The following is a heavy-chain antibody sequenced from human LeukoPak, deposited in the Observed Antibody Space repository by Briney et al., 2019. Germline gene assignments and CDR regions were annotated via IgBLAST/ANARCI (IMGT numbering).Heavy chain of an antibody. J-gene: IGHJ4*02. CDR1: GGSISSSDYY. D-gene: IGHD1-14*01. Sequence: SETLSLTCTVSGGSISSSDYYWGWVRQPPGKGLEWIGSIFYSGAAHCNPSLKSRVTISVDTSNNQFSLMLSSVTAADSAIYYCARHRRNLNEDRFREGEPNFDYWGQGTLVTVSS. V-gene: IGHV4-39*01. CDR2: IFYSGAA. CDR3: ARHRRNLNEDRFREGEPNFDY.